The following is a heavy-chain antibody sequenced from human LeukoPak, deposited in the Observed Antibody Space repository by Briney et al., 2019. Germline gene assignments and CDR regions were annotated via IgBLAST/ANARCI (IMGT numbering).Heavy chain of an antibody. CDR2: IYYSGST. CDR1: GGSISTYY. Sequence: PSETLSLTCSVSGGSISTYYWSWIRQSPGKGLEWIGYIYYSGSTYYNPSLKSRVTISVDTSKTQFSLKLSSVTAADTAVYYCARGATSESLVYMDVWGKGTTVTVSS. V-gene: IGHV4-59*01. J-gene: IGHJ6*03. CDR3: ARGATSESLVYMDV. D-gene: IGHD6-6*01.